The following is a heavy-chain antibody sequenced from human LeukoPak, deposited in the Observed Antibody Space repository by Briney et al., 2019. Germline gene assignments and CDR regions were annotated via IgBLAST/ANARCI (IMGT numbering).Heavy chain of an antibody. CDR3: TRDWNDLDY. Sequence: GRSLRLSCAASGXIFSNYGMHWVRQAPGKGLEWVAVISYDGSNKYYADSVKGRFTISRDNSRNMLYLQMNSLRAEDTAVYYSTRDWNDLDYWGQGTLVTVSS. V-gene: IGHV3-30*03. CDR1: GXIFSNYG. D-gene: IGHD1-1*01. CDR2: ISYDGSNK. J-gene: IGHJ4*02.